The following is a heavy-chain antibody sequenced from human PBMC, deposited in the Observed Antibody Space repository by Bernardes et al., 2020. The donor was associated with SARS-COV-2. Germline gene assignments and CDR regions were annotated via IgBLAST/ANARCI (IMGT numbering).Heavy chain of an antibody. V-gene: IGHV3-23*01. CDR3: AKGDDDNWRGWFDFLFQGNGVHRDLHRGVHSFPTRRSSDL. Sequence: STYYADSVKGRFTISRDNSKSTLYLQMNSLRADDSAVYYCAKGDDDNWRGWFDFLFQGNGVHRDLHRGVHSFPTRRSSDLWG. D-gene: IGHD1-1*01. J-gene: IGHJ2*01. CDR2: ST.